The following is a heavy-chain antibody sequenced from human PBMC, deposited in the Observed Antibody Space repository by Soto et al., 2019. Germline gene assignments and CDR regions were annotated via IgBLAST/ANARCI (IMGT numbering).Heavy chain of an antibody. V-gene: IGHV1-3*01. J-gene: IGHJ4*02. D-gene: IGHD3-10*01. CDR1: GYTFTSYA. CDR3: ARDGSPNRDDHRNYKY. CDR2: INAGNGNA. Sequence: QVQLVQSGAEVKKPGASVKVSCKASGYTFTSYAMHWVRQAPGQRLEWMGWINAGNGNAEFSQKFQGRVTITRDTSANTAYMELSSLRSEVTAVYYCARDGSPNRDDHRNYKYGGQGTLVTVSS.